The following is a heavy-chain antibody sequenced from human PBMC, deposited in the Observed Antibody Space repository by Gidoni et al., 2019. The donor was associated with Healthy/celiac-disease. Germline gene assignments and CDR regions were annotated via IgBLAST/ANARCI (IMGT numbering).Heavy chain of an antibody. Sequence: EVQLVESGGGLVQPGGSLRLSCAASVFTFISYWMHWVRQATGQGLVWVSRINSDGSSTSYADSVKGRFTISRDNAKNTLYLQMNSLRAEDTAVYYCARDQDCSSTSCYGMDVWGQGTTVTVSS. D-gene: IGHD2-2*01. CDR3: ARDQDCSSTSCYGMDV. J-gene: IGHJ6*02. V-gene: IGHV3-74*01. CDR2: INSDGSST. CDR1: VFTFISYW.